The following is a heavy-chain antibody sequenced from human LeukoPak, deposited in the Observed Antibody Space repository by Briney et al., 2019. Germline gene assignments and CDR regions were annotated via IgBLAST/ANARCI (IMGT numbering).Heavy chain of an antibody. Sequence: GGSLRLSCAASGFTFSSYGMHWVRQAPGKGLEWVAVISYDGSNKYYADSVKGRFTISRDNSKNTLYLQMNSLRAEDTAVYYCARTSLRLGELSLGIDYWGQGTLVTVSS. D-gene: IGHD3-16*02. J-gene: IGHJ4*02. CDR1: GFTFSSYG. CDR3: ARTSLRLGELSLGIDY. CDR2: ISYDGSNK. V-gene: IGHV3-30*03.